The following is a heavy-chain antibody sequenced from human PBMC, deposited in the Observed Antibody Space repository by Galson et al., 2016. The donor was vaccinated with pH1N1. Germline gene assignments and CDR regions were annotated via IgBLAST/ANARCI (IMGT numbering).Heavy chain of an antibody. Sequence: SVKVSCKASGYTFTTNYIHWVRQAPRQGLEWMGVIDPSGGGTTYAQKFQARVTMTRDTSTSTVYMDLSSLKSEDTAVYYCTRDLGRRREYWGQGTLVTVSS. D-gene: IGHD1-26*01. V-gene: IGHV1-46*01. CDR1: GYTFTTNY. J-gene: IGHJ4*02. CDR3: TRDLGRRREY. CDR2: IDPSGGGT.